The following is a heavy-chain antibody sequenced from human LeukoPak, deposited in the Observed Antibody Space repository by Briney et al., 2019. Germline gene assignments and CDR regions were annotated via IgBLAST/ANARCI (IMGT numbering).Heavy chain of an antibody. CDR3: ASILPGYCSGGTCRGFDC. J-gene: IGHJ4*02. V-gene: IGHV3-23*01. CDR2: ISGGGTST. CDR1: GFTFSNYG. Sequence: GGSLRLSCAASGFTFSNYGMSWVRQAPGKGLEWVSAISGGGTSTYYADSVKGRFTISRDNSKNTLYLQLNSLRAEDTAVYYCASILPGYCSGGTCRGFDCWGQGTLVAVSS. D-gene: IGHD2-15*01.